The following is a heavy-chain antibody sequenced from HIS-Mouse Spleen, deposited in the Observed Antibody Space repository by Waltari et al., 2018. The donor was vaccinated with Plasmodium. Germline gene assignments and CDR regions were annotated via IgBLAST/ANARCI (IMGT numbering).Heavy chain of an antibody. V-gene: IGHV4-34*01. D-gene: IGHD3-10*01. CDR2: INHSGST. J-gene: IGHJ4*02. CDR3: ASSGSGSYYY. Sequence: QVQLQQWGAGLLKPSDPLSLTCAVYGGSFSGYYWSWIRQPPGKGLEWIGEINHSGSTNYNPSLKSRVTISVDTSKNQFSLKLSSVTAADTAVYYCASSGSGSYYYWGQGTLVTVSS. CDR1: GGSFSGYY.